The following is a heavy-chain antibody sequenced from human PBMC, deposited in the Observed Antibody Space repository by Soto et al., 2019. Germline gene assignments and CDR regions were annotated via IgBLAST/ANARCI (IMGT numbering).Heavy chain of an antibody. CDR3: AREMYTTRGSPFDY. D-gene: IGHD3-16*01. Sequence: ASVKVSCKASGYPFTSYYVHWVRQAPGQGLEWMGFINPSSGSTSYAQEFQGRVTMTRDTSTSTVYMEVSSLRSEDTAVYYCAREMYTTRGSPFDYWGQRTLVTVSS. J-gene: IGHJ4*02. CDR1: GYPFTSYY. CDR2: INPSSGST. V-gene: IGHV1-46*01.